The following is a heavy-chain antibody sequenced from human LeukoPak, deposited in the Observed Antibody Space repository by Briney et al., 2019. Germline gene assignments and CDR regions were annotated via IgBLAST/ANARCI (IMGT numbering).Heavy chain of an antibody. V-gene: IGHV3-20*01. D-gene: IGHD3-10*01. Sequence: PGGSLRLSCVASGFNFNNYGMTWVRQAPGKGLEWVSGINWNGANIGYADSVKGRFTISRDKAKNSLYLQMNSLRAEDTALYHCARDLVESSGSYGELDYYYMDVWGKGTTVTISS. CDR3: ARDLVESSGSYGELDYYYMDV. CDR2: INWNGANI. CDR1: GFNFNNYG. J-gene: IGHJ6*03.